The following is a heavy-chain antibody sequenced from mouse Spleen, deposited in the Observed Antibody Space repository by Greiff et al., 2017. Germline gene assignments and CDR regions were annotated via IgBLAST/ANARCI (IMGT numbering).Heavy chain of an antibody. V-gene: IGHV5-17*01. Sequence: EVNVVESGGGLVKPGGSLKLSCAASGFTFSDSGMHWVRQAPEKGLEWVAYISSGSSTIYYADTVKGRFTISRDNAKNTLFLQMTSLRSEDTAMYYCATVDYWGQGTTLTVSS. J-gene: IGHJ2*01. CDR3: ATVDY. CDR1: GFTFSDSG. CDR2: ISSGSSTI.